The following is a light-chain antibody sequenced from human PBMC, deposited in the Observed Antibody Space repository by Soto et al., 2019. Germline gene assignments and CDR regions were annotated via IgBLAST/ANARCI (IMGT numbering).Light chain of an antibody. Sequence: EIVMTQSPATLSVSPGERATLSCRASQSVSSNLAWYQQKPGQAPRLLIYGASTRATGIPARFSGSGSGTEFTPTISSLPSEDFAVYYCQQYNSWPRTFGQVTKVEIK. CDR3: QQYNSWPRT. CDR2: GAS. CDR1: QSVSSN. V-gene: IGKV3-15*01. J-gene: IGKJ1*01.